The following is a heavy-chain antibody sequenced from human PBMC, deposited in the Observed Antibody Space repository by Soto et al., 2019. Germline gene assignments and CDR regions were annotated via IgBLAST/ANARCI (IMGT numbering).Heavy chain of an antibody. J-gene: IGHJ4*02. CDR2: ISAYNGNT. CDR3: ARGGTLLDY. CDR1: GYTFTNFG. Sequence: QVQLVQSGAEVKKPGASVKVSCKASGYTFTNFGISWVRQAPGQGLEWMGWISAYNGNTNYAQNFQGRVTMTTDTSSKNTYIALSSLRSDDTAVYSWARGGTLLDYWGQGTLVTVSS. V-gene: IGHV1-18*01.